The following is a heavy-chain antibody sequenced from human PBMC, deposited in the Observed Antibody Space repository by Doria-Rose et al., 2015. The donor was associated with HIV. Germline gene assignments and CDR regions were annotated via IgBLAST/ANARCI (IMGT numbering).Heavy chain of an antibody. CDR3: ARIKSSRWYHKYYFDF. Sequence: QITLKESGPVLVKPTETLTLTCTVSGVSLSSPGMGVSWIRQPPGKALEWLANIFSDGERSYKTSRKSRLTISRGTSKSQVVLTMTDMDPVDTATYYCARIKSSRWYHKYYFDFWGQGTLVIVSA. CDR1: GVSLSSPGMG. J-gene: IGHJ4*02. V-gene: IGHV2-26*01. D-gene: IGHD6-13*01. CDR2: IFSDGER.